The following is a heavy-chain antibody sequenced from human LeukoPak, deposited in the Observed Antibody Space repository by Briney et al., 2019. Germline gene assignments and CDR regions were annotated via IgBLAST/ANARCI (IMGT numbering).Heavy chain of an antibody. J-gene: IGHJ5*02. CDR2: FDPEDGET. D-gene: IGHD4-17*01. CDR3: AREGTPYGDYGPNDP. V-gene: IGHV1-24*01. CDR1: GYTFTGYY. Sequence: GASVKVSCKASGYTFTGYYMHWVRQAPGKGLEWMGGFDPEDGETTYAQKFQGRVTMTEDTSTDTAYMELRSLRSDDTAVYYCAREGTPYGDYGPNDPWGQGTLVTVSS.